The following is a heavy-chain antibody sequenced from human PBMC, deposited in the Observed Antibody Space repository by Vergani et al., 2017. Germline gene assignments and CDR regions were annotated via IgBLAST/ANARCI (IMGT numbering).Heavy chain of an antibody. V-gene: IGHV1-69*06. CDR1: GGTFSSYA. J-gene: IGHJ6*02. CDR2: IIPIFGTA. Sequence: QVQLVQSGAEVKKPGSSVKVSCKASGGTFSSYAISWVRQAPGQGLEWMGGIIPIFGTANYAQKFQGRVTITADKSTSTAYMELSSLRSEDTAVYYCARVCGKVQWLERNYGMDVWGQGTTVTVSS. D-gene: IGHD6-19*01. CDR3: ARVCGKVQWLERNYGMDV.